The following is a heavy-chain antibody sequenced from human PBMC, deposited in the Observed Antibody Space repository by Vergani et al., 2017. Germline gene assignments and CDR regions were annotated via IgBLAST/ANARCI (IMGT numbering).Heavy chain of an antibody. CDR3: AKDSGYEDYYYYYYMDV. Sequence: VQLVESGGGLVKPGGSLRLSCAASGFTFSSYGMHWVRQAPGKGLEWVAVISYDGSNKYYADSVKGRFTISRDNSKNTLYLQMNSLRAEDTAVYYCAKDSGYEDYYYYYYMDVWGKGTTVTVSS. D-gene: IGHD5-12*01. CDR2: ISYDGSNK. J-gene: IGHJ6*03. V-gene: IGHV3-30*18. CDR1: GFTFSSYG.